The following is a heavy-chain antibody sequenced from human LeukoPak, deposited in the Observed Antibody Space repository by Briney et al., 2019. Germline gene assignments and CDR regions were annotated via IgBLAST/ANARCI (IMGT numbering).Heavy chain of an antibody. J-gene: IGHJ6*03. CDR2: IYTSGST. CDR3: ARGTPTDYYYYYINV. V-gene: IGHV4-61*02. Sequence: PSETLSLTCTVSGGSISSGNYYWSWIRQPAGKGLEWIGRIYTSGSTNYNPSLRSRVTISVDTSKNQFSLKLSSVTAADTAIYYCARGTPTDYYYYYINVWGKGTTVTISS. CDR1: GGSISSGNYY.